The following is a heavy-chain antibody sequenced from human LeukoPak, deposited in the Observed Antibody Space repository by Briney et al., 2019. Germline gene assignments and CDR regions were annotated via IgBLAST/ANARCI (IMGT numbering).Heavy chain of an antibody. CDR1: GFTFSSYG. J-gene: IGHJ6*02. Sequence: GGSLRLSCAAPGFTFSSYGMSWVRQAPGKGLEWVSGISGSGGSTYYADSVKGRFTISRDNSKNTLYLQMNSLRAEDTAVYYCAKAVSCSSTSCYRSYGMDVWGQGTTVTVSS. D-gene: IGHD2-2*02. V-gene: IGHV3-23*01. CDR3: AKAVSCSSTSCYRSYGMDV. CDR2: ISGSGGST.